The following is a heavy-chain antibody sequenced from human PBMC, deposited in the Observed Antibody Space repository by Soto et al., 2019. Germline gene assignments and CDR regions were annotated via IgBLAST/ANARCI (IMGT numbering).Heavy chain of an antibody. CDR3: STDEWE. Sequence: EVQLVESGGGLVKPGGSLRLSCAASGFSFSNGWMSWVRQAPGKGLEWVGRIKSKIHGGTTDYAAHVKGRVTISRDDSKNTLYLQMHSLQTEDTAVYYCSTDEWEWGQGTLVSVSS. V-gene: IGHV3-15*05. J-gene: IGHJ4*02. CDR1: GFSFSNGW. D-gene: IGHD1-26*01. CDR2: IKSKIHGGTT.